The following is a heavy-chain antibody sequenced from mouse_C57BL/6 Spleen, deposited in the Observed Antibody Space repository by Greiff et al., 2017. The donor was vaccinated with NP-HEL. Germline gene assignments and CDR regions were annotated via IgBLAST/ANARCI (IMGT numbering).Heavy chain of an antibody. CDR3: ARNWGGTTVVYFDY. D-gene: IGHD1-1*01. J-gene: IGHJ2*01. V-gene: IGHV2-9-1*01. CDR1: GFSLTSYA. CDR2: IWTGGGT. Sequence: VQLVESGPGLVAPSQSLSITCTVSGFSLTSYAISWVRQPPGKGLAWLGVIWTGGGTNYNSALKSRLSISKDNSKSQVFLKMNSLQTDDTARYYCARNWGGTTVVYFDYWGQGTTLTVSS.